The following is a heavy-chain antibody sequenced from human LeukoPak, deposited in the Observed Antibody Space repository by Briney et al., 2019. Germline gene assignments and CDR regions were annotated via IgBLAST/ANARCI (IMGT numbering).Heavy chain of an antibody. CDR1: GDSISSGDYY. V-gene: IGHV4-61*02. J-gene: IGHJ5*02. CDR3: ARGAGPPWFDP. Sequence: PSETLSLTCTVSGDSISSGDYYWSWIRQPAGKGLEWIGRISSSGSTNYNPSLKSRVTISVDTSKNQFSLKLSSVTAADTGVYYCARGAGPPWFDPWGQGTLVTVSS. CDR2: ISSSGST. D-gene: IGHD6-19*01.